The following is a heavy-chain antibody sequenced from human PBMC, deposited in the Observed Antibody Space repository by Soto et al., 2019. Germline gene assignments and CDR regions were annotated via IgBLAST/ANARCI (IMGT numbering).Heavy chain of an antibody. J-gene: IGHJ6*02. D-gene: IGHD2-2*01. CDR1: GYTFTSYY. CDR2: INPSGVST. CDR3: AILGGVVVPAAEKYYYGMDV. Sequence: GASVKVSCKASGYTFTSYYMHWVRQAPGQGLECMGIINPSGVSTSYAQKFQGRVTMTRDTSTSTVYMELSSLRSEDTAVYYCAILGGVVVPAAEKYYYGMDVWGQGTTVTVSS. V-gene: IGHV1-46*01.